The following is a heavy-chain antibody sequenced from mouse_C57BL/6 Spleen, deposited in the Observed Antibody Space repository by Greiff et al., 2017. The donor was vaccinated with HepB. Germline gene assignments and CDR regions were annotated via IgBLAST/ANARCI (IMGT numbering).Heavy chain of an antibody. CDR1: SYTFTSYW. Sequence: QVQLQQPGAELVMPGASVKLSCKASSYTFTSYWMHWVKQRPGQGLEWIGEIDPSDSYTNYNQKFKGKSTLTVDKSSSTAYMQLSSLTSEDSAVYYCARPGSSYYFDYWGQGTTLTVSS. J-gene: IGHJ2*01. D-gene: IGHD1-1*01. CDR3: ARPGSSYYFDY. CDR2: IDPSDSYT. V-gene: IGHV1-69*01.